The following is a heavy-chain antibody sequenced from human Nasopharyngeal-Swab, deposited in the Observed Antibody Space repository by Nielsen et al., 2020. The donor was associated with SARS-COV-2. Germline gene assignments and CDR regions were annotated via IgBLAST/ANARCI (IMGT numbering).Heavy chain of an antibody. J-gene: IGHJ4*02. Sequence: RQAPGKGLEWLGSIYYSGSTYYNPSRKSRVTISVDTSKNQFSLKLSSVTAADTAVYYCARDGAYSSSSPGDYWGQGTLVTVSS. CDR3: ARDGAYSSSSPGDY. V-gene: IGHV4-39*07. D-gene: IGHD6-6*01. CDR2: IYYSGST.